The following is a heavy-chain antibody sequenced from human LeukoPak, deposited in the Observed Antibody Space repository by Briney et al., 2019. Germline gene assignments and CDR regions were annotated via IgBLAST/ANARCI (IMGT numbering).Heavy chain of an antibody. CDR3: AKGVFYDSSGYYYGGAAFDI. CDR1: GFTFSSYG. J-gene: IGHJ3*02. CDR2: IWYDGSNK. D-gene: IGHD3-22*01. Sequence: QPGRSLRLSCAASGFTFSSYGMHWVRQAPGKGLEWVAVIWYDGSNKYYADSVKGRFTISRDNSKNTLYLQMNSLRAEDTAVYYCAKGVFYDSSGYYYGGAAFDIRGQGTMVTVSS. V-gene: IGHV3-33*06.